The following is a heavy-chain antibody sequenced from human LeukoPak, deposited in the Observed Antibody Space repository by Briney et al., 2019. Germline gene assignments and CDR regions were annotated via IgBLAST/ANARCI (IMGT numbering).Heavy chain of an antibody. CDR1: GFTLSTYE. D-gene: IGHD6-19*01. Sequence: GGSLRLFCAASGFTLSTYEMLWVRQAPGKGLEWVSDISSSGSTMYYADSVKGRFTTSRDNAKNLLYLQMHSLRAEDTAVYYCSLLAVASPQDYWGQGTLVTVSS. CDR2: ISSSGSTM. V-gene: IGHV3-48*03. CDR3: SLLAVASPQDY. J-gene: IGHJ4*02.